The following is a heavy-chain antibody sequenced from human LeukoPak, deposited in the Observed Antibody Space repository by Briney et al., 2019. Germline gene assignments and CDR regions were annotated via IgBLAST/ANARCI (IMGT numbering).Heavy chain of an antibody. CDR3: AKDGCSSTSCYAAFGYYFDY. CDR2: ISGSGGST. Sequence: GGSLRLSCAASGFTFSSYAMSWVRQAPGKGLEWVSAISGSGGSTYYADSVKGRFTISRDNSKNTLHLQMNSLRAEDTAVYYCAKDGCSSTSCYAAFGYYFDYWGQGTLVTVSS. CDR1: GFTFSSYA. J-gene: IGHJ4*02. V-gene: IGHV3-23*01. D-gene: IGHD2-2*01.